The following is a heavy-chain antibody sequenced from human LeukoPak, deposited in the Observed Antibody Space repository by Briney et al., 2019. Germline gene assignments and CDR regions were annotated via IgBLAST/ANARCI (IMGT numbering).Heavy chain of an antibody. D-gene: IGHD6-6*01. J-gene: IGHJ4*02. CDR3: ARAHSVEYSSSSAFGY. V-gene: IGHV1-69*05. Sequence: SVKVSCKASGGTFSSYAISWVRQAPGQGLEWTGGIIPIFGTANYAQKFQGRVTITMDESTSTAYMELSSLRSEDTAVYYCARAHSVEYSSSSAFGYWGQGTLVTVSS. CDR1: GGTFSSYA. CDR2: IIPIFGTA.